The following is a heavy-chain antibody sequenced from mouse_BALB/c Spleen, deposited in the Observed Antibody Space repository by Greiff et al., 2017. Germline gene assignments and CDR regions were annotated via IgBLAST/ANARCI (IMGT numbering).Heavy chain of an antibody. CDR1: GYTFTSYT. J-gene: IGHJ4*01. CDR3: ARGKYDYYYAMDY. V-gene: IGHV1-4*01. CDR2: INPSSGYT. D-gene: IGHD2-4*01. Sequence: VQLQQSGAELARPGASVKMSCKASGYTFTSYTMHWVKQRPGQGLEWIGYINPSSGYTNYNQKFKDKATLTADKSSSTAYMQLSSLTSEDSAVYYCARGKYDYYYAMDYWGQGTSVTVSS.